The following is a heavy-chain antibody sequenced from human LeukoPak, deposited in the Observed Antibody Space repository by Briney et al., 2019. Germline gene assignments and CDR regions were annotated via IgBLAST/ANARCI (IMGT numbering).Heavy chain of an antibody. Sequence: SETLSLTCAVYGGSFSGYYWSWIRQPPGKGLEWIGEINHSGSTNYNPSLKSRVTISVDTSKNQFSLELSSVTAADTAVYYCARGGSPTYYYDSSGLRGAFDIWGQGTMVTVSS. CDR2: INHSGST. D-gene: IGHD3-22*01. CDR1: GGSFSGYY. J-gene: IGHJ3*02. V-gene: IGHV4-34*01. CDR3: ARGGSPTYYYDSSGLRGAFDI.